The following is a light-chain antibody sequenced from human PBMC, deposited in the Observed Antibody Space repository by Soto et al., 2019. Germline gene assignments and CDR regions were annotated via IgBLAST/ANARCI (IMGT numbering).Light chain of an antibody. CDR2: GAS. V-gene: IGKV3-15*01. CDR3: QQYNDRPRT. J-gene: IGKJ1*01. Sequence: ELVMTQSPATLSVSPWERATLSCRASQFVSTNLAWYQQRPGQAPRLLIYGASTRAIGVPARFSGSGPGTEFTLTISSLQSEDFAVYYCQQYNDRPRTFGQGTKVDIK. CDR1: QFVSTN.